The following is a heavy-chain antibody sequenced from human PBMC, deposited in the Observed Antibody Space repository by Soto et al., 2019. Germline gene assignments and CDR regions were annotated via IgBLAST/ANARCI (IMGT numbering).Heavy chain of an antibody. CDR3: ARAHAPTLPFDY. Sequence: QVHLQESGPGLVKPLETLSLTYTVSGGSIRNVYWSWIRQSPGKGLEWIGFIFHSGNANYNPSLKSRVTISVDTSKNQFSLSLDSVTAADTAVYFCARAHAPTLPFDYWGQGTLVTVSS. CDR1: GGSIRNVY. CDR2: IFHSGNA. J-gene: IGHJ4*02. D-gene: IGHD2-15*01. V-gene: IGHV4-59*01.